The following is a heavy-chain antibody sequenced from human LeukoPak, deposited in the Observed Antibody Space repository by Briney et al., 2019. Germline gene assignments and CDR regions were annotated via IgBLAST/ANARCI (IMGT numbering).Heavy chain of an antibody. Sequence: GRSLRLSCAASGFTFSSYGTHWVRQAPGKGLEWVAVISYDAKTHIYADSVKGRLTISRDDSKSTLYLEMNGLRADDSAMYYCAKEIIQVSGPNYFVDWGQGTLVTVSS. D-gene: IGHD6-19*01. V-gene: IGHV3-30*18. CDR2: ISYDAKTH. CDR1: GFTFSSYG. CDR3: AKEIIQVSGPNYFVD. J-gene: IGHJ4*02.